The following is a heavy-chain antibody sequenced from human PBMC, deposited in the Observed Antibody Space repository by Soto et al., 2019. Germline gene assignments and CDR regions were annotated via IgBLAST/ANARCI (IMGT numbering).Heavy chain of an antibody. J-gene: IGHJ4*02. V-gene: IGHV3-21*01. CDR1: GFTFSSYS. Sequence: PVGSLRLSCAASGFTFSSYSMNWVRQAPGKGLEWVSSISSSSSYIYYADSVKGRFTISRDNAKNSLYLQMNSLRAEDTAVYYCARSSRDYDFWSGYYTSTVDYWGQGTLVTVSS. CDR2: ISSSSSYI. D-gene: IGHD3-3*01. CDR3: ARSSRDYDFWSGYYTSTVDY.